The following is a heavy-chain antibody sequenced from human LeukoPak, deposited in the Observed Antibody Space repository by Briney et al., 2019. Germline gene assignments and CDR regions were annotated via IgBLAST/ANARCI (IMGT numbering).Heavy chain of an antibody. V-gene: IGHV3-23*01. Sequence: GGSLRLSCAASGFTFSSYAMSWVRQAPGKGLEWVSAISGSGGSTYYADSVKGRFTISRDNSKKTLYLQMNSLRAEDTAVYYCAKSSHYYDSSGYYQYWGQGTLVTVSS. CDR2: ISGSGGST. J-gene: IGHJ4*02. D-gene: IGHD3-22*01. CDR1: GFTFSSYA. CDR3: AKSSHYYDSSGYYQY.